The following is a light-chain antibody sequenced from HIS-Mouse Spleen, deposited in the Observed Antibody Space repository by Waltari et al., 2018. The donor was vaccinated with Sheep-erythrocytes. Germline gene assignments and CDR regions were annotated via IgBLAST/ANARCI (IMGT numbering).Light chain of an antibody. Sequence: QSALTQPRPVSGAPGQAVTTSCTAPSIDVVGDHYVTSYHQHPGKAPKLMLYEVSTRPSGVPDRFSGSKSGNTASLTISGLQAEDEADYYCCSYAGSYNHVFATGTKVTVL. CDR3: CSYAGSYNHV. CDR1: SIDVVGDHY. CDR2: EVS. J-gene: IGLJ1*01. V-gene: IGLV2-11*01.